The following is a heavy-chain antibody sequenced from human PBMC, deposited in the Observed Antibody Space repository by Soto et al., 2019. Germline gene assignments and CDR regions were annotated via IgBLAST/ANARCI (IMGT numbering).Heavy chain of an antibody. V-gene: IGHV4-30-4*01. D-gene: IGHD1-1*01. CDR3: ARDRSNSPDLLDS. J-gene: IGHJ4*02. CDR1: GGSIISDEYY. Sequence: QVQLQESGPGLVKPSQTLSLTCSVSGGSIISDEYYWTWIRQPPGGGLEWIGHVYYTGSTSYTPSLMGRLTISVARSKNQFSLRLNSVSAADTAVYYCARDRSNSPDLLDSWGRGTLVTVSS. CDR2: VYYTGST.